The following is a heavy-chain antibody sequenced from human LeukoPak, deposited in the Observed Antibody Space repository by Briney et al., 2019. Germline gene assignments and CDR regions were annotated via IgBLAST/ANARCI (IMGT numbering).Heavy chain of an antibody. D-gene: IGHD1-26*01. Sequence: SVKVSCKASGGTFSSYAMSWVRQAPGQGLEWMGGIIPIFGTANYAQKFQGRVTITTDESTSTAYMELSSLRSEDTAVYYCAILELRKDYYYYMDVWGKGTTVTVSS. CDR1: GGTFSSYA. CDR3: AILELRKDYYYYMDV. V-gene: IGHV1-69*05. CDR2: IIPIFGTA. J-gene: IGHJ6*03.